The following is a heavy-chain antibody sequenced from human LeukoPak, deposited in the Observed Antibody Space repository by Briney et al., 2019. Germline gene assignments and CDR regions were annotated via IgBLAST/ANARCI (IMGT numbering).Heavy chain of an antibody. Sequence: SETLSLTCTVSGGSISSYYWSWIRQPPGKGLEWIGYIYYSGSTNYNPSLKSRVTISVDTSKNQFSLKLSSVTAADTAVYYCATLDSSSSHWGQGTLVTVSS. V-gene: IGHV4-59*08. CDR2: IYYSGST. CDR3: ATLDSSSSH. D-gene: IGHD6-6*01. J-gene: IGHJ4*02. CDR1: GGSISSYY.